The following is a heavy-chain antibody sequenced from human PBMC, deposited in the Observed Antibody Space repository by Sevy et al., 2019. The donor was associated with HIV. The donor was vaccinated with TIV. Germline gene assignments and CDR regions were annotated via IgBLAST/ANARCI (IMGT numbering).Heavy chain of an antibody. Sequence: GGSLRLSCAASGFTFSSYAMSWVRQAPGKGLEWVSAISGSGGSTYYAHSVKGRFTISRDNSKNTLYLQMNSLRAEDTAVYYCANNIVVPAARPYYYYGMDVWGQGTTVTVSS. CDR1: GFTFSSYA. CDR2: ISGSGGST. D-gene: IGHD2-2*01. V-gene: IGHV3-23*01. CDR3: ANNIVVPAARPYYYYGMDV. J-gene: IGHJ6*02.